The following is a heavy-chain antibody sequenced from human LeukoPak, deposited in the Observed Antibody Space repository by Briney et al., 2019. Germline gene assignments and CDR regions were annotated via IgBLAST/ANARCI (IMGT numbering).Heavy chain of an antibody. D-gene: IGHD6-6*01. CDR1: GFTFSSYG. J-gene: IGHJ4*02. CDR3: AKDLGTEYSSSPGDY. CDR2: ISYDGGNK. Sequence: GGSLRLSCAASGFTFSSYGMHWVRQAPGKGLEWVAVISYDGGNKYYADSVKGRFTISRDNSKNTLYLQMNSLRAEDTAVYYCAKDLGTEYSSSPGDYWGQGTLVTVSS. V-gene: IGHV3-30*18.